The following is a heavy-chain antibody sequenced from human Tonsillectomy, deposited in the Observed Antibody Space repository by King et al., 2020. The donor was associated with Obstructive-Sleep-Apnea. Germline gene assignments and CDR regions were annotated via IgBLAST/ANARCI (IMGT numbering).Heavy chain of an antibody. V-gene: IGHV1-46*01. J-gene: IGHJ4*02. Sequence: QLVQSGAEVKKPGASVKVSCKASGYTFTSYYMHWVRQAPGQGLEWMGIINPSGCSTSYAQKFQGRVTMTRDTSTSTVYMELSSLRSEDTAVYYCAREYAHNILTEYFDYWGQGTLVTVSS. D-gene: IGHD3-9*01. CDR3: AREYAHNILTEYFDY. CDR2: INPSGCST. CDR1: GYTFTSYY.